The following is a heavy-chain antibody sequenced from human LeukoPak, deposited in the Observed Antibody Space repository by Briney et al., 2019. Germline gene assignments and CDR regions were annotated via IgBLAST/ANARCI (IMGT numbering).Heavy chain of an antibody. V-gene: IGHV3-66*01. J-gene: IGHJ4*02. CDR1: GFSFSSHW. Sequence: GGSLRLSCAASGFSFSSHWMSWVRQAPGKGLEWVSIIYSGGTIYYADSVKGRFTISRDNSKNTVYLEMNSLRAEDTAVYYCARDGENHYYDYWGQGTLVTVST. D-gene: IGHD7-27*01. CDR3: ARDGENHYYDY. CDR2: IYSGGTI.